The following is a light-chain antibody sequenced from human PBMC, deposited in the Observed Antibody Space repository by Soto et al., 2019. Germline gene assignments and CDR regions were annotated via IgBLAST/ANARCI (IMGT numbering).Light chain of an antibody. V-gene: IGKV3-20*01. Sequence: EIVLTQSPGTLSLSPGERATLSCRASQSVGSGYLAWYQKKPGQAPRLLIYGASSRATGIPDRFSGSGSGTDFTLTISRLEPEDFAVYYCQQYRSSPPFTFGPGTKVDIK. CDR3: QQYRSSPPFT. CDR1: QSVGSGY. J-gene: IGKJ3*01. CDR2: GAS.